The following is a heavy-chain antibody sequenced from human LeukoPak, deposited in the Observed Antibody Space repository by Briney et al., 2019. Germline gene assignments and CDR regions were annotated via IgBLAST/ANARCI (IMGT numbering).Heavy chain of an antibody. D-gene: IGHD6-19*01. Sequence: PSETLSLTCAVYGGSFSGYYWSWIRQPPGKGLEWIGEINHSGSTNYNPSLKSRVTISVDTSKNQFSLKLSSVTAADTAVCYCARGASSGWYRPFDYWGQGTLVTVSS. J-gene: IGHJ4*02. CDR1: GGSFSGYY. CDR3: ARGASSGWYRPFDY. V-gene: IGHV4-34*01. CDR2: INHSGST.